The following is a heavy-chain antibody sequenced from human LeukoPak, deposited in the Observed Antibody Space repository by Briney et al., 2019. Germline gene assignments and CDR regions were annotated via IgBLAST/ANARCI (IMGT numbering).Heavy chain of an antibody. CDR3: RSWKWELRDFDY. D-gene: IGHD1-26*01. Sequence: SETLSLTCTVSGGSISSGGYYWSWIRQHPGKGLEWIGYIYYSGSTYYNPSLKSRVTISVDTSKNQFSLKLSSVTAADTAVYYCRSWKWELRDFDYWGQGTLVTVSS. J-gene: IGHJ4*02. CDR1: GGSISSGGYY. CDR2: IYYSGST. V-gene: IGHV4-31*03.